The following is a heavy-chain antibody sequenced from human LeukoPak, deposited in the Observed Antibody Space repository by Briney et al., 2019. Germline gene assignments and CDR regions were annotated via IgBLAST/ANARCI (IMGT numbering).Heavy chain of an antibody. CDR1: GGSFSDYY. J-gene: IGHJ1*01. CDR2: MSQSGTT. D-gene: IGHD6-13*01. Sequence: PSETLSLTCAVYGGSFSDYYWSWIRQSPGKGLEWIGEMSQSGTTKYNPSLEGRVTTSVDTSKNQFSLNLTSMSAADTGVYFCAMRHSSSWYRYFVGWGQGTLVTVSS. CDR3: AMRHSSSWYRYFVG. V-gene: IGHV4-34*01.